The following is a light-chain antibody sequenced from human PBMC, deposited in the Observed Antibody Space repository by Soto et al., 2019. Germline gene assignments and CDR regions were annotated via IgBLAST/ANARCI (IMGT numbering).Light chain of an antibody. CDR1: DSEVGGYSY. CDR3: SSYTASNTYV. CDR2: DVS. Sequence: QSALTQPASVSGSPGQSIAISCTGTDSEVGGYSYVSWYQQYPGKAPKLIIYDVSNRPSGVSDRFSGSKSGNTASLTISGLQAKDEADYYCSSYTASNTYVFGSGTKSPS. V-gene: IGLV2-14*01. J-gene: IGLJ1*01.